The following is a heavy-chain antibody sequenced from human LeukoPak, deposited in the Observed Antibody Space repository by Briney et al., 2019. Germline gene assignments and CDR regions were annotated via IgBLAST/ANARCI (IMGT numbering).Heavy chain of an antibody. D-gene: IGHD3-10*01. CDR2: IIPIFGTA. J-gene: IGHJ4*02. CDR1: GGTYSSYA. V-gene: IGHV1-69*13. CDR3: ATGGITMVRGVLDY. Sequence: ASVKVSCKASGGTYSSYAISWVRQAPGQGLEWMGGIIPIFGTANYAQKLQGRVTLTADESTSTAYMELSSLRSEDTAVYYCATGGITMVRGVLDYWGQGTLVTVSS.